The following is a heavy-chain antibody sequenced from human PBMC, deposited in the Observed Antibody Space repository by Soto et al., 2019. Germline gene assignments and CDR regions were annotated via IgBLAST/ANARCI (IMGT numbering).Heavy chain of an antibody. CDR1: GYTFTAYH. J-gene: IGHJ4*02. D-gene: IGHD3-22*01. CDR3: ARDPYYYDRSDYRRHFGS. CDR2: INPNSGVT. Sequence: ASVKVSCKASGYTFTAYHIHWVRQAPGQGLEWMGWINPNSGVTNYEQRFQGRVTMTRDTSISTAYMELSSPRSDDTAVYFCARDPYYYDRSDYRRHFGSWGQGTLVTVSS. V-gene: IGHV1-2*02.